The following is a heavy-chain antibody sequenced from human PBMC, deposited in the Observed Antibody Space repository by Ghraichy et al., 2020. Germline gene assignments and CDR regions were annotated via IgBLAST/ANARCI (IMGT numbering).Heavy chain of an antibody. J-gene: IGHJ4*02. CDR1: GGSISSSGYY. CDR3: ARHVPYSSGWYPFDF. D-gene: IGHD6-19*01. V-gene: IGHV4-39*01. CDR2: IYYSGVT. Sequence: SETLSLTCTVSGGSISSSGYYWGWIRQPPGQGLEWIGTIYYSGVTYYSPSLKSRVTMSVDSSKNQFSLRLGSVTAADTEMYFCARHVPYSSGWYPFDFWGQGTLATVSS.